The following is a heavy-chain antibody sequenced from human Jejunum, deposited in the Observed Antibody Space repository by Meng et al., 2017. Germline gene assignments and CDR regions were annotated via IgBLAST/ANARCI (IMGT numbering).Heavy chain of an antibody. CDR2: IYWDDDK. V-gene: IGHV2-5*02. Sequence: QIPCNESGPTLVKPTQTLTLTCTFSGFSLSTGGVGVGWLRQPPGKALECLALIYWDDDKRYNPSLKNRLTITKDTSKNQVVLTMTNVDPVDTATYYCAHRLAYSSNYNVGWFDPWGQGTLVTVSS. J-gene: IGHJ5*02. D-gene: IGHD6-13*01. CDR3: AHRLAYSSNYNVGWFDP. CDR1: GFSLSTGGVG.